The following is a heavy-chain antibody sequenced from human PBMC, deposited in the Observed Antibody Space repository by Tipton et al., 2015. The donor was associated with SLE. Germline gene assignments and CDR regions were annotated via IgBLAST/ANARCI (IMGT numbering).Heavy chain of an antibody. Sequence: SLRLSCAVSGINFSYAWMSWVRQAPGKGLEWVGRIKGKNEGGTTDYAATVSGRFTMSRDDSKNTLYLQMNSLRVEDTAKYYCAKDSGTATGELDSWGQGTLVTVSS. J-gene: IGHJ4*02. CDR1: GINFSYAW. D-gene: IGHD1-14*01. CDR2: IKGKNEGGTT. V-gene: IGHV3-15*01. CDR3: AKDSGTATGELDS.